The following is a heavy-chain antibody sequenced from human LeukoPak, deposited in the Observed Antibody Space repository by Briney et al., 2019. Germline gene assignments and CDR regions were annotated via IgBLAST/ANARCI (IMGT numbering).Heavy chain of an antibody. D-gene: IGHD6-13*01. Sequence: GGSLRLSCAASGFTFSSYSMNWVRQAPGEGLEWVAFIRYDGSDKYYAEFVRGRFTISRDSSKNTVYLQMNSLRDEDTAVYYCAKSPYRGGSSWTEFDYWGQGTLVTVSS. V-gene: IGHV3-30*02. J-gene: IGHJ4*02. CDR3: AKSPYRGGSSWTEFDY. CDR1: GFTFSSYS. CDR2: IRYDGSDK.